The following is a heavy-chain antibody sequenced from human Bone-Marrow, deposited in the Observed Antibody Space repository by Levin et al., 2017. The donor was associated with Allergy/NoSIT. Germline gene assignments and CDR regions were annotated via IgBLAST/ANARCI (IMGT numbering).Heavy chain of an antibody. CDR2: ISSSGSTI. Sequence: GGSLRLSCAASGFTFSSYEMNWVRQAPGKGLEWVSYISSSGSTIYYADSVKGRFTISRDNAKNSLYLQMNSLRAEDTAVYYCARDYGDFTIFPYYYYGMDVWGQGTTVTVSS. V-gene: IGHV3-48*03. J-gene: IGHJ6*02. CDR1: GFTFSSYE. CDR3: ARDYGDFTIFPYYYYGMDV. D-gene: IGHD4-17*01.